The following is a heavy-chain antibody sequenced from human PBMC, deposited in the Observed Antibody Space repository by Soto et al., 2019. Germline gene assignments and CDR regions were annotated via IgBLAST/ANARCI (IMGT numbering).Heavy chain of an antibody. Sequence: GGSLRLSCTGSGFTFGDYAMSWFRQAPRKGLEWVGFITSKRYGGTTEYAASVKGRFTISRDDSKSIAYLQMNSLKTEDTAVYFCSRLPPSKYTISPFDPWGQGTLVTVSS. V-gene: IGHV3-49*03. J-gene: IGHJ5*02. CDR2: ITSKRYGGTT. CDR3: SRLPPSKYTISPFDP. D-gene: IGHD2-2*02. CDR1: GFTFGDYA.